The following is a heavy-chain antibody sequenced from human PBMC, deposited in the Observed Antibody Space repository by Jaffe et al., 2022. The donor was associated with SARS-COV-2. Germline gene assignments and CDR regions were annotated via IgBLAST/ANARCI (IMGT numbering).Heavy chain of an antibody. Sequence: QVQLQESGPGLVKPSETLSLTCTVSGGSISSYYWSWIRQPPGKGLEWIGYIYYSGSTNYNPSLKSRVTISVDTSKNQFSLKLSSVTAADTAVYYCASSLTSRYYYDSSGYVYWGQGTLVTVSS. CDR2: IYYSGST. D-gene: IGHD3-22*01. V-gene: IGHV4-59*08. CDR1: GGSISSYY. CDR3: ASSLTSRYYYDSSGYVY. J-gene: IGHJ4*02.